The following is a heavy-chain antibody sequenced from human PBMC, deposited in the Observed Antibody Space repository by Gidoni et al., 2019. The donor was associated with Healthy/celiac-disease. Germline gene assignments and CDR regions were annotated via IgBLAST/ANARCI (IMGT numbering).Heavy chain of an antibody. V-gene: IGHV6-1*01. Sequence: QVQLQQSGPGLVKPSQTLSLNCAISGDSVSSTSAAWNWIRQSPSRGLEWLGRTYYRSKWYNDYAVSVKSRITINPDTSKNQFSLQRNSVTPEDTAVYYCARALGAILGSHYGMDVWGQGTTVTVSS. CDR3: ARALGAILGSHYGMDV. J-gene: IGHJ6*02. CDR2: TYYRSKWYN. CDR1: GDSVSSTSAA. D-gene: IGHD1-26*01.